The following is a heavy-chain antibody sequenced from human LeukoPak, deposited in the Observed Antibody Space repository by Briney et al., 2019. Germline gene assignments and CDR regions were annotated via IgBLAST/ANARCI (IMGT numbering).Heavy chain of an antibody. CDR1: GGSISSYY. J-gene: IGHJ4*02. CDR2: IYTSGST. V-gene: IGHV4-4*07. Sequence: SETLSLTCTVSGGSISSYYWSWIRQPAGKGLEWIGRIYTSGSTNYNPSLKSRVTISVDKSKNQFSLRLSSVTAADTAVYYCARGTKGLGLDHWGQGTLVTVSS. D-gene: IGHD2-8*01. CDR3: ARGTKGLGLDH.